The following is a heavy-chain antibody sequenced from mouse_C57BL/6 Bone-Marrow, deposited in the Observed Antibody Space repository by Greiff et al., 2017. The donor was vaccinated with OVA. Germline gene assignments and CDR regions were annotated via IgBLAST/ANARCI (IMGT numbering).Heavy chain of an antibody. CDR2: IDPSDSYT. CDR1: GYTFTSYW. CDR3: ARSRTGTKRAWFAY. D-gene: IGHD4-1*01. J-gene: IGHJ3*01. V-gene: IGHV1-59*01. Sequence: QVQLQQPGAELVRPGTSVKLSCKASGYTFTSYWMHWVKQRPGQGLEWIGVIDPSDSYTNYNQKFKGKATLTVDTSSSTAYMQLSSLTSEDSAVYYCARSRTGTKRAWFAYWGQGTLVTVSA.